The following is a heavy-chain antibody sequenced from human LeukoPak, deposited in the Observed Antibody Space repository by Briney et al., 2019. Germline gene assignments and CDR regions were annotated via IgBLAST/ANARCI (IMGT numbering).Heavy chain of an antibody. J-gene: IGHJ4*02. CDR1: GGSISSSSYY. V-gene: IGHV4-39*01. CDR2: IYYSGST. D-gene: IGHD5-18*01. CDR3: ARRGRYSLYYFDY. Sequence: SSETLSLTCTVSGGSISSSSYYWGWIRQPPGKGLEWIGSIYYSGSTYYNPSLKSRVTISVDTSKNQFSLKLSSVTAADTAVYYCARRGRYSLYYFDYWGQGTLVTVSS.